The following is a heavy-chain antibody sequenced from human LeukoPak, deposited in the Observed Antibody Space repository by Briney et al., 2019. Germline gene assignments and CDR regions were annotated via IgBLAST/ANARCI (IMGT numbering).Heavy chain of an antibody. CDR3: AKDESSSDVYWYFDL. D-gene: IGHD6-13*01. V-gene: IGHV3-9*01. CDR1: GFTFDDYA. Sequence: PGGSLRLSCAASGFTFDDYAMHWVRQAPGKGLEWVSGISWNSGSIGYADSVKGRFTISRDNAKNSLYLQMNSPRAEDTALYYCAKDESSSDVYWYFDLWGRGTLVTVSS. CDR2: ISWNSGSI. J-gene: IGHJ2*01.